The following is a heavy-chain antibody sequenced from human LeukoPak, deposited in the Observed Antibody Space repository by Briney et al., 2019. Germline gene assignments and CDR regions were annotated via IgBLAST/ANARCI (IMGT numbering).Heavy chain of an antibody. D-gene: IGHD6-13*01. CDR3: ATRSGLVYSSNWLLDN. Sequence: GGSLRLSCAASGFTFSNAWMSWGRQAPGKGLEWVGRIRSKTDDGTIDYAAPVKGRFTISRDDSKNTLSLHMNSLKIEDTAVYYCATRSGLVYSSNWLLDNWGQGTLVTVSS. J-gene: IGHJ4*02. CDR1: GFTFSNAW. CDR2: IRSKTDDGTI. V-gene: IGHV3-15*01.